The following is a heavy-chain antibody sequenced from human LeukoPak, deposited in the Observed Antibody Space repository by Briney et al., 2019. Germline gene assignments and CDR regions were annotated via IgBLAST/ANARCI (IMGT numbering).Heavy chain of an antibody. CDR3: ARVGGGDFWSAYYFDY. J-gene: IGHJ4*02. CDR2: IYSGDST. D-gene: IGHD3-3*01. CDR1: GFTFSSYE. Sequence: GGSLRLSCAASGFTFSSYEMNWVRQAPGKGLEWVSVIYSGDSTYYADSVKGRFTISRHNSKNTLYLQMNSLRPEDTAVYYCARVGGGDFWSAYYFDYWGQGTLVTVSS. V-gene: IGHV3-53*04.